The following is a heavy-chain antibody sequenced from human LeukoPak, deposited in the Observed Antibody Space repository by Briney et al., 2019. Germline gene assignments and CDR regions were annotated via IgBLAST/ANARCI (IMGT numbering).Heavy chain of an antibody. J-gene: IGHJ4*02. CDR1: GFTFSSYW. D-gene: IGHD2-15*01. Sequence: PGGSLRLSCAASGFTFSSYWMHWVRQAPGKGLEWVSSISSSSSYIYYADSVKGRFTISRDNAKNSLYLQMNSLRAEDTAVYYCARDSGEDCSGGSCYLDWGQGTLVTVSS. V-gene: IGHV3-21*01. CDR2: ISSSSSYI. CDR3: ARDSGEDCSGGSCYLD.